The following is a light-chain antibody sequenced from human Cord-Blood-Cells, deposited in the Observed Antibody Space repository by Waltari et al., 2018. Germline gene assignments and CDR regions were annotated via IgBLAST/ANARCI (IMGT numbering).Light chain of an antibody. CDR1: QSVSSY. J-gene: IGKJ4*01. CDR3: QQRSNWPPLT. CDR2: DAS. V-gene: IGKV3-11*01. Sequence: EIVLTQSPATLSLSPGETATLSCRASQSVSSYLAWYQPKPGQPPRLLIYDASNRATGIPARFSGSGSGTDFTLTISSLEPEDFAVYYCQQRSNWPPLTFGGGTKVEIK.